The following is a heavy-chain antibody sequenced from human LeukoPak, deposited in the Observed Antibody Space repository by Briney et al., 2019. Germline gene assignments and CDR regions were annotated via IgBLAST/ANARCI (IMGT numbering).Heavy chain of an antibody. CDR3: AREANGGYGFDY. CDR1: GFTVSSNY. CDR2: IYSGGST. D-gene: IGHD5-12*01. J-gene: IGHJ4*02. V-gene: IGHV3-53*01. Sequence: GGSLRLSCAASGFTVSSNYMSWVRQAPGKGLEWVSVIYSGGSTYYADSVKGRFTISRDNSKNTLYLQMNSLRAEDTAVYYCAREANGGYGFDYWGQGTLVTVSS.